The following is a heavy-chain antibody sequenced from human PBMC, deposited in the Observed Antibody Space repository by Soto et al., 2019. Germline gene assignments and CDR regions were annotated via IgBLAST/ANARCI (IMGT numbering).Heavy chain of an antibody. Sequence: EVQLLESGGGLVQPGGSLRLSCAASGFTFSYFAMGWVRQAPGKGLEWVANIKQDGSEKYYVDSVKGRFTISRDNAKNSLYLQMNSLRAEDTAVYYCARESYDSTPGYWGQGTLVTVSS. CDR1: GFTFSYFA. CDR3: ARESYDSTPGY. D-gene: IGHD3-22*01. J-gene: IGHJ4*02. CDR2: IKQDGSEK. V-gene: IGHV3-7*01.